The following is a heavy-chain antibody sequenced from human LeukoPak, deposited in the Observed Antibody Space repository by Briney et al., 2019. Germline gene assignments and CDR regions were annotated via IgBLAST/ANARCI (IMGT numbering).Heavy chain of an antibody. CDR1: GYSFTSYW. Sequence: GESLKISCKGSGYSFTSYWIGWVRQMPGKGLEWMGIIYPGDSDTRYSPSFQGQVTISADKSTSTAYLQWSSLKASDTAMYYCARPYYGSGSYYNGGAFDIWGQGTMVAVSS. V-gene: IGHV5-51*01. CDR3: ARPYYGSGSYYNGGAFDI. CDR2: IYPGDSDT. D-gene: IGHD3-10*01. J-gene: IGHJ3*02.